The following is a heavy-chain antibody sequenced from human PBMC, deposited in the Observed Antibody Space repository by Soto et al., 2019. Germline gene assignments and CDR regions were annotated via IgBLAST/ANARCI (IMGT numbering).Heavy chain of an antibody. CDR2: IYCDDSK. V-gene: IGHV2-5*02. J-gene: IGHJ4*02. D-gene: IGHD3-9*01. Sequence: QITLKESGPTLVRPTQTLTLTCAFSGFSLSTSGVGVGWIRQPPGKALEWLAVIYCDDSKHYSPSLRSRLTITKDTYKNHVVLTMPNMDPMDTGTYNCAHKGPEDWPLDYWGQGTLVTVSS. CDR1: GFSLSTSGVG. CDR3: AHKGPEDWPLDY.